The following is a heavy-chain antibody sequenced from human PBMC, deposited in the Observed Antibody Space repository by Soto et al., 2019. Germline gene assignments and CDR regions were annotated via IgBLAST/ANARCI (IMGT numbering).Heavy chain of an antibody. CDR2: MKQDGSEK. Sequence: EVQLVESGGGLVQPGGSLRLSCAASGFTFSNYWMSWVRQAPGKGLEWVANMKQDGSEKDYVGSVKGRFTISRDNAKYSLYLQMNSLTTDNTAVYYCARLITPRVLDSWGQGTLVTVSS. J-gene: IGHJ4*02. CDR3: ARLITPRVLDS. CDR1: GFTFSNYW. V-gene: IGHV3-7*05. D-gene: IGHD1-20*01.